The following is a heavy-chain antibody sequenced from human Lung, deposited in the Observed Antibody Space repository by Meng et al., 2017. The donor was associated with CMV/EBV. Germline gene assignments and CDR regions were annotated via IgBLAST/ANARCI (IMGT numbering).Heavy chain of an antibody. CDR1: GGNFSSYA. J-gene: IGHJ4*02. CDR2: ISPILRLP. CDR3: ASEMPDSDVVFDS. D-gene: IGHD1-14*01. V-gene: IGHV1-69*04. Sequence: CKPSGGNFSSYALDWVRQAPGQGLERMGRISPILRLPNYAQEFQGRVTITADKSTSTAYMELRSLRSEDTAIYYCASEMPDSDVVFDSWGQGTLVTVSS.